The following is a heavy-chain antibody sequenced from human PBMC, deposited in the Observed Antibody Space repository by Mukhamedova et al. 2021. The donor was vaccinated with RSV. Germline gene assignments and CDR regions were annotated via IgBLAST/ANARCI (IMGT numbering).Heavy chain of an antibody. CDR2: IYPDDSDA. Sequence: EYMGIIYPDDSDARYGPSFQGQVTISVDKSINTAYLQWSSLKASDSAMYYCTRHHAPGWGSLDYLGQGTLVTVSS. V-gene: IGHV5-51*01. D-gene: IGHD3-16*01. CDR3: TRHHAPGWGSLDY. J-gene: IGHJ4*02.